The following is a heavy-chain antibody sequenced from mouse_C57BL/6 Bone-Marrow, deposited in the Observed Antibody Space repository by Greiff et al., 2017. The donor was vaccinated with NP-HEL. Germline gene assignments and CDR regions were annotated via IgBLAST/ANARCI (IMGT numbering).Heavy chain of an antibody. V-gene: IGHV1-82*01. CDR3: ARNDGYDEGAMDY. J-gene: IGHJ4*01. CDR2: IYPGDGDT. D-gene: IGHD2-2*01. Sequence: QVQLQQSGPELVKPGASVKISCKASGYAFSSSWMNWVKQRPGKGLEWIGRIYPGDGDTNYNGKFKGKATLTADKSSSTAYMQLSSLTSEDSAVYFCARNDGYDEGAMDYWGQGTSVTVSS. CDR1: GYAFSSSW.